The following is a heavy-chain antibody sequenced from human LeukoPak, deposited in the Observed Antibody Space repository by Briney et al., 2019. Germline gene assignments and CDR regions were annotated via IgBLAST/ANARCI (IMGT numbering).Heavy chain of an antibody. CDR3: ARDLGLTGNYGGHGMDV. CDR1: GITFSNYA. CDR2: ISNDGRSK. Sequence: GGSLRLSCAASGITFSNYAMHWVRQAPGKGLEWVAVISNDGRSKHYSDSVKGRVTTSRDNSKSTQYLQMNRLTTEDTAVYYCARDLGLTGNYGGHGMDVWGQGTTATVSS. V-gene: IGHV3-30*04. D-gene: IGHD3-9*01. J-gene: IGHJ6*02.